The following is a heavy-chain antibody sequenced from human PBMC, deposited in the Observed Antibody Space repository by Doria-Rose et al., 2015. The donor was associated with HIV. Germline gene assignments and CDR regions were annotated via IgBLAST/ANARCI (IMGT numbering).Heavy chain of an antibody. CDR2: IFSDDER. D-gene: IGHD6-13*01. V-gene: IGHV2-26*01. Sequence: QITLKESGPVLVKPTETLTLTCTVSGVSLSSPGMGVSWIRQPPGKALEWLANIFSDDERSYKTSLKSRLTISRGTAKSQVVLIMTDRDPVDTATYYCARIKSSRWYHKYYFDFWGQGTLVIVSA. J-gene: IGHJ4*02. CDR3: ARIKSSRWYHKYYFDF. CDR1: GVSLSSPGMG.